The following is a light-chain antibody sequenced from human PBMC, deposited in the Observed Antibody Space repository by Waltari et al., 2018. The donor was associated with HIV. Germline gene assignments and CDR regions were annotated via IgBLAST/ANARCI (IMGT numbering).Light chain of an antibody. Sequence: DIQMTQSPSTLSASVGDRVTITCRASQSISNWLAWYQVKPGKAPKALIYKASILESGFPLRFSGSGSGTEFTLSISSLQPDDFATYYCLQCDSYSPWTLGQGTKVEIK. CDR3: LQCDSYSPWT. J-gene: IGKJ1*01. CDR2: KAS. V-gene: IGKV1-5*03. CDR1: QSISNW.